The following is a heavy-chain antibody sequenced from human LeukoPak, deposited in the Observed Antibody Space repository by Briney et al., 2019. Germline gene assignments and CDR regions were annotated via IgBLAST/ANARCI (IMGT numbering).Heavy chain of an antibody. CDR2: IRCSSSYI. J-gene: IGHJ4*02. V-gene: IGHV3-21*01. CDR3: ARDLRTDPYYYDSSGPLRDY. CDR1: ACTFLSYS. Sequence: CGSLTLSFPGCACTFLSYSWNWVRQAGGKGLDWVASIRCSSSYIYYTDSVKGRFTISRDNGKNSLYLQMNSLRAEDTAVYYCARDLRTDPYYYDSSGPLRDYWGQGTLVTVSS. D-gene: IGHD3-22*01.